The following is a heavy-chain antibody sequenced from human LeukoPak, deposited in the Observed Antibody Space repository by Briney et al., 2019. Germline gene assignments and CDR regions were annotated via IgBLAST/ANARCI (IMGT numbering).Heavy chain of an antibody. CDR1: GFTFSNYA. CDR2: VSYDGTNK. Sequence: GRSLRPSCAASGFTFSNYAMHWVRQAPGKGLEWLAIVSYDGTNKYSADSVKGRFTISRDNSKNMVFLQVNSLRAEDTAVYYCARDHGYTYSKDRFDYWGQGTLVTVSS. CDR3: ARDHGYTYSKDRFDY. D-gene: IGHD5-18*01. V-gene: IGHV3-30*04. J-gene: IGHJ4*02.